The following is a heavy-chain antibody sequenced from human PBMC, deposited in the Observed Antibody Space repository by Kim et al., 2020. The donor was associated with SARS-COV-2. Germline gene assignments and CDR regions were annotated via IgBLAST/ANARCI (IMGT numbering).Heavy chain of an antibody. V-gene: IGHV4-59*01. CDR2: IYYSGST. CDR3: ARDVSRDSFDI. CDR1: GGSISSYY. J-gene: IGHJ3*02. Sequence: SENLSLTCTVSGGSISSYYWSWIRQPPGKGLEWIGYIYYSGSTNYNPSLKSRVTISVDTSKNQFSLKLSSVTAADTAVYYCARDVSRDSFDIWGPGTMVT.